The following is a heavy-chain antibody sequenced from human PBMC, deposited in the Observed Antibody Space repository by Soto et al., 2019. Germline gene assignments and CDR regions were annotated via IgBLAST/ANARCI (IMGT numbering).Heavy chain of an antibody. J-gene: IGHJ6*02. V-gene: IGHV5-51*01. CDR3: ASQSNPNDYYHGMDV. CDR2: IYPRDSDT. CDR1: LSSLISYF. Sequence: GESLETSCKGSLSSLISYFMCSVRQMPGKGLEWTGIIYPRDSDTRYSPSFQGQVTISADNAISTAYMQWSSLKATDTDMYYCASQSNPNDYYHGMDVGGQGTTVTVSS. D-gene: IGHD4-4*01.